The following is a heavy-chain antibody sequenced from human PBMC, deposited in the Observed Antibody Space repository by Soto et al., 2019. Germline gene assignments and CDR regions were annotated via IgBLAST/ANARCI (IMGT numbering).Heavy chain of an antibody. Sequence: SVKVSCKASGGTFSSYAISWVRQAPGQGLEWMGGIIPIFGTANYAQKFQGRVTITADESTSTAYMELSSLRSEDTAVYYCARGGGYDTRYYYYGMDVWGQGTTVTVSS. V-gene: IGHV1-69*13. CDR3: ARGGGYDTRYYYYGMDV. D-gene: IGHD5-12*01. CDR2: IIPIFGTA. CDR1: GGTFSSYA. J-gene: IGHJ6*02.